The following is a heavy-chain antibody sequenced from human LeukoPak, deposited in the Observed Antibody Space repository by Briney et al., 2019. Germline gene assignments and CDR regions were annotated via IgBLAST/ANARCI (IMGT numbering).Heavy chain of an antibody. J-gene: IGHJ4*02. CDR2: ISSNGDRT. CDR3: VKDGARYLLTYYFEY. CDR1: GFTFSSYA. V-gene: IGHV3-64D*09. Sequence: PGGSLRLSCSASGFTFSSYAMHWVRQAPGKGLEYVSGISSNGDRTYYADSVKGRFIISRDNSKNTLYLQMSSLRAEDTAVYYCVKDGARYLLTYYFEYWGQGTLVTVSS. D-gene: IGHD3-9*01.